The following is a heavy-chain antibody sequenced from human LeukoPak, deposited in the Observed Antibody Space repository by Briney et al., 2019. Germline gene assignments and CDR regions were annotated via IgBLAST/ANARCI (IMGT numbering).Heavy chain of an antibody. CDR2: MNSDVSSR. CDR1: GFTFSSYW. V-gene: IGHV3-74*01. D-gene: IGHD1-14*01. CDR3: AKKYNTGLDP. J-gene: IGHJ5*02. Sequence: PGGSLRLSCAASGFTFSSYWMHWVRQAPGKGLVWVSVSRMNSDVSSRSYADSVKGRFTISRDNAKNTLYLQMNSLRAEDTAVYYCAKKYNTGLDPWGQGTLVTVSS.